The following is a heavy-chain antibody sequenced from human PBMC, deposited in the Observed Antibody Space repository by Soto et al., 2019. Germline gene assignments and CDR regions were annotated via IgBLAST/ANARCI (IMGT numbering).Heavy chain of an antibody. J-gene: IGHJ4*02. V-gene: IGHV3-30-3*01. CDR3: ARRHNWNYVGGYYFHY. CDR2: ISYDGSNK. Sequence: GGSLRLSCAASGFTFSSYAMHWVRQAPGKGLEWVAVISYDGSNKYYADSVKGRFTISRDNSKNTLYLQMNSLRAEDTAVYYCARRHNWNYVGGYYFHYWGQGTRVTVAS. CDR1: GFTFSSYA. D-gene: IGHD1-7*01.